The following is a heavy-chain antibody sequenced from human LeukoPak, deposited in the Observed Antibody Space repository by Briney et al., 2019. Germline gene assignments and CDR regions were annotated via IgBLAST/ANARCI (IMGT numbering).Heavy chain of an antibody. D-gene: IGHD3-22*01. J-gene: IGHJ4*02. CDR2: ISSSSSYI. CDR1: GFTFSSYS. Sequence: PGGSLRLSCAASGFTFSSYSLNWVRQAPGKGLEWVSSISSSSSYIYYADSVKGRFTISRDNSKNTLYLQMNSLRAEDTAVYYCAKEGYDILGYADYWGQGTLVTVSS. CDR3: AKEGYDILGYADY. V-gene: IGHV3-21*04.